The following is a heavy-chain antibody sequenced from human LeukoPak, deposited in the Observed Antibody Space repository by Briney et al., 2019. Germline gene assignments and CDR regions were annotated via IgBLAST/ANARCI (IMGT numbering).Heavy chain of an antibody. CDR1: GFTVSSNY. D-gene: IGHD2-2*02. V-gene: IGHV3-53*01. J-gene: IGHJ6*02. CDR2: IYSRGST. CDR3: ARDIPVSEAV. Sequence: GGSLRLSCAASGFTVSSNYMSWVRQAPGKGLEWVSVIYSRGSTYYADSVKGRFTISRDSSKNTLYLQMNSLRADDTAVYYCARDIPVSEAVWGQGTTVTVSS.